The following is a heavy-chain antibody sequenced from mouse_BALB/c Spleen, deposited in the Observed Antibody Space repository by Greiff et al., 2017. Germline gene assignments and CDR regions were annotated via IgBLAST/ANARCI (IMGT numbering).Heavy chain of an antibody. D-gene: IGHD1-2*01. CDR3: ARLTATGDY. CDR2: ISYDGSN. Sequence: VQLKESGPGLVKPSQSLSLTCSVTGYSITSGYYWNWIRQFPGNKLEWMGYISYDGSNNYNPSLKNRISITRDTSKNQFFLKLNSVTTEDTATFYCARLTATGDYWGQGTTLTVSS. CDR1: GYSITSGYY. J-gene: IGHJ2*01. V-gene: IGHV3-6*02.